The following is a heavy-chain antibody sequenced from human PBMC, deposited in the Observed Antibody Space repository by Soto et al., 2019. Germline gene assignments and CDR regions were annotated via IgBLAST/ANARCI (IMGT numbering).Heavy chain of an antibody. CDR2: IKQDGSEK. CDR3: ARDPRRCSSTSCYIIPGYYYYGMDV. D-gene: IGHD2-2*02. CDR1: GFTFSSYW. J-gene: IGHJ6*02. V-gene: IGHV3-7*01. Sequence: GGSLRLSCAASGFTFSSYWMSWVRQAPGKGLEWVANIKQDGSEKYYVDSVKGRFTIPRDNAKNSLYLQMNSLRAGDTAVYYCARDPRRCSSTSCYIIPGYYYYGMDVWGQGTTVTVSS.